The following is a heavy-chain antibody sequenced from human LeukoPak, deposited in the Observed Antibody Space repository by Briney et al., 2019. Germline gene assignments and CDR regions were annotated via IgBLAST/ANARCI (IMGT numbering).Heavy chain of an antibody. J-gene: IGHJ4*02. D-gene: IGHD3-3*01. CDR2: VYTSGTT. Sequence: SETLSLTCTVSGGSISPYYWSWIRQSAGKGLEWIGRVYTSGTTNYNPSLKSRVTMSVDASKNQFSLKLTSVTAADTAVYFCARVRFGPGGELFDYWGQGTLVTVSS. CDR3: ARVRFGPGGELFDY. CDR1: GGSISPYY. V-gene: IGHV4-4*07.